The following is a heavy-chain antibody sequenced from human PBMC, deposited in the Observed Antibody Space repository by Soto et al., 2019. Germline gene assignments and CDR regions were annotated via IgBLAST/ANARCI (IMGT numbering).Heavy chain of an antibody. CDR3: AGDVRSGSYRFDY. CDR1: GGSISSYY. Sequence: SETLSLTCTVSGGSISSYYWSWIRQPPGKGLEWIGYIYYSGSTYYNPSLKSRVTISVDRPNNQFSLKLRSVTAADTAIYYCAGDVRSGSYRFDYWGQGTLVTVSS. J-gene: IGHJ4*02. V-gene: IGHV4-59*08. CDR2: IYYSGST. D-gene: IGHD1-26*01.